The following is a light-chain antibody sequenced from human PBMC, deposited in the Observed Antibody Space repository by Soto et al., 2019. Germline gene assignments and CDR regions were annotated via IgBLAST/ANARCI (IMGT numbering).Light chain of an antibody. CDR3: MQALQTPLT. Sequence: DVVMTQYPISLPVTPGEPASISCRSSQSLLHSNGYNYLDWYLQKPGQSPQLLIYLGSNRASRVPDRFSGSGSGTDFTLKISRVEAEDVGVYYCMQALQTPLTFGGRTKADI. V-gene: IGKV2-28*01. CDR1: QSLLHSNGYNY. CDR2: LGS. J-gene: IGKJ4*01.